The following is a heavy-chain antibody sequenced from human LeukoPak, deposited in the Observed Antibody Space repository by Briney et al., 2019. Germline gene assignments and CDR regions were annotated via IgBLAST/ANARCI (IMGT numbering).Heavy chain of an antibody. J-gene: IGHJ6*03. D-gene: IGHD3-3*01. CDR3: ARDGRFLVYYYMDV. CDR2: ISSSSSYI. CDR1: GFTFSSYS. V-gene: IGHV3-21*01. Sequence: GGSLRLSCAASGFTFSSYSMNWVRQAPGKGLEWVSSISSSSSYIYYADSVKGRFTISRDNAKNSLYLQMNSLRAEDTAVYYCARDGRFLVYYYMDVWGKGTTVTVSS.